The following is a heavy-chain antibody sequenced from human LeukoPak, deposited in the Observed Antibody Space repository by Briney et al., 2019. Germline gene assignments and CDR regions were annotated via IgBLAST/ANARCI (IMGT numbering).Heavy chain of an antibody. CDR1: GGSISSYY. D-gene: IGHD6-19*01. CDR3: ARSLAVAGIRGWFDP. V-gene: IGHV4-59*01. J-gene: IGHJ5*02. Sequence: PSEALSLTCAVPGGSISSYYWNWIRQPPGKGLESIGYIYYSGSTNYNPSLKSRVTISLDTSKNQFSLKLSSVTAADTAVYYCARSLAVAGIRGWFDPWGQGTLVTVSS. CDR2: IYYSGST.